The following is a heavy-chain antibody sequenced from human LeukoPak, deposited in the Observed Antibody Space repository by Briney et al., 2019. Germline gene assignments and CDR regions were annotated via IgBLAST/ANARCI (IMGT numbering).Heavy chain of an antibody. CDR2: INHSGST. J-gene: IGHJ4*02. CDR1: GGSFSGYY. V-gene: IGHV4-34*01. CDR3: ARARSTGDY. D-gene: IGHD1-14*01. Sequence: KPSETLSLTCAVYGGSFSGYYWSWIRQPPGKGLEWIGEINHSGSTNYNPSLKSRVTISVDTSKNQFSLKLSSVTAADTAVYYCARARSTGDYWGQGTLVTVSS.